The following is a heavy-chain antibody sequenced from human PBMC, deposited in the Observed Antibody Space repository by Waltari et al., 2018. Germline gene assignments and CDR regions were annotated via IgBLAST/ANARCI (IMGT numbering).Heavy chain of an antibody. Sequence: QVQLVQSGAEVKKPGASVKVSCKASGYTFTGYYMHWVRQAPGQGLEWMGWINPNSGGTNYAQKFQGRVTMTRDTSISTAYMELSRLRSDDTAVYYCAREAVGYYDFWSGSYYFDYWGQGTLVTVSS. D-gene: IGHD3-3*01. CDR3: AREAVGYYDFWSGSYYFDY. CDR2: INPNSGGT. CDR1: GYTFTGYY. J-gene: IGHJ4*02. V-gene: IGHV1-2*02.